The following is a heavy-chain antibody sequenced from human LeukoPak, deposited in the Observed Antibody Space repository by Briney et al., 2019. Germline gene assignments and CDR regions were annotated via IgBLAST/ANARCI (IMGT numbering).Heavy chain of an antibody. CDR3: AKGGMARTFDY. Sequence: GGSLRLSCAASGFTFSSYGMHWVRQAPGKGLEWVAVISYDGSNKYYADSVKGRFTISRDNSKNTLYLQMNSLRAEDTAVYYCAKGGMARTFDYWGQGTLVTVSS. CDR1: GFTFSSYG. CDR2: ISYDGSNK. J-gene: IGHJ4*02. V-gene: IGHV3-30*18. D-gene: IGHD5-24*01.